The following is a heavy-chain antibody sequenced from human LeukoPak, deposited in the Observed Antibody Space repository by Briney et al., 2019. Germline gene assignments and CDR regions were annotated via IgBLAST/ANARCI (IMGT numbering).Heavy chain of an antibody. CDR1: CFTLCDSD. CDR3: GSCDSSGHYCPTY. Sequence: GGSLRLSSAASCFTLCDSDIHGVRHASGKGREEGGRITDNANSYPTVHGASVKGRCNIARDDSKSRAYLEMNSLKTEDTAVYYCGSCDSSGHYCPTYWGQGTLVTVSS. CDR2: ITDNANSYPT. D-gene: IGHD3-22*01. J-gene: IGHJ4*02. V-gene: IGHV3-73*01.